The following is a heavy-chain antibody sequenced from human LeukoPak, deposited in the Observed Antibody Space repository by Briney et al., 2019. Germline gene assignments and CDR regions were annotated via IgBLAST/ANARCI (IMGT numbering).Heavy chain of an antibody. J-gene: IGHJ4*02. CDR3: VIALYSGSYSSFDY. V-gene: IGHV1-8*01. Sequence: ASVKVSCKASGYTFTNYDINWVRQATGQGLEWMGWMNPNSGDTGYARKFEGRVSMTSNTSISTAYMELSSLRSEDTAVYYCVIALYSGSYSSFDYWGQGTLVTVSS. D-gene: IGHD1-26*01. CDR1: GYTFTNYD. CDR2: MNPNSGDT.